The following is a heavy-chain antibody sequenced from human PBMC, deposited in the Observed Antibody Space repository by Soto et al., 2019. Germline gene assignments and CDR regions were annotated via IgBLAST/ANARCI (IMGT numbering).Heavy chain of an antibody. CDR2: ISAYNGDT. D-gene: IGHD6-19*01. J-gene: IGHJ6*02. Sequence: ASVKVSCTASGYSFTTHGISWVRRVPGHGLEWMGWISAYNGDTHYVQRFQGRLTMTTDTSTSTAYMELRSLTSDDTAVYYCARDPPFSGILRGTPLMDVWGQGTTVTVSS. V-gene: IGHV1-18*04. CDR1: GYSFTTHG. CDR3: ARDPPFSGILRGTPLMDV.